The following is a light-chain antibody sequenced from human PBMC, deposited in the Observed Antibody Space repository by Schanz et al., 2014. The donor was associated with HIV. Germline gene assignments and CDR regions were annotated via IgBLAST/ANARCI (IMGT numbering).Light chain of an antibody. CDR3: LTWDDSLNAWV. Sequence: QSVLTQPPSASGTPGQRVTISCSVSSSNIGSNAVNWFQHLPGTAPKLLIYSNNQRPSGVPGRLSGSKSGTSASLAISGLQSEDEADYFCLTWDDSLNAWVFGGGTKLTVL. J-gene: IGLJ3*02. V-gene: IGLV1-44*01. CDR1: SSNIGSNA. CDR2: SNN.